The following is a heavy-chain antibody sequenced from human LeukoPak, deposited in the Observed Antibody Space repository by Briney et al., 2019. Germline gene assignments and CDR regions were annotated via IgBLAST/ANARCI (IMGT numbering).Heavy chain of an antibody. CDR3: ARGWYSTHWSGLNFFDF. J-gene: IGHJ4*02. D-gene: IGHD6-13*01. CDR2: IYDSGST. V-gene: IGHV4-59*12. Sequence: SETLSLTCTVSGGSISSYYWSWIRQPPGKGLEWIGYIYDSGSTNYNPSLKSRVTISVDTSKNQFSLRLSSVTAADTAVYYCARGWYSTHWSGLNFFDFWGQGTLVTVSS. CDR1: GGSISSYY.